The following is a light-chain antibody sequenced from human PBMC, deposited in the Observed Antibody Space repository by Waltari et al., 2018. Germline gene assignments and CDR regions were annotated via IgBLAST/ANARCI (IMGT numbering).Light chain of an antibody. CDR2: EDN. J-gene: IGLJ1*01. Sequence: SSALTQPPSVSVSPGQTASIPCSGDQLGPQYASWYPQKPGQSPLLVIYEDNKRPSGIPERFSGSSSGNTATLTISGTQAMDEADYYCQAWDSSPYVFGTGTKFTVL. CDR3: QAWDSSPYV. CDR1: QLGPQY. V-gene: IGLV3-1*01.